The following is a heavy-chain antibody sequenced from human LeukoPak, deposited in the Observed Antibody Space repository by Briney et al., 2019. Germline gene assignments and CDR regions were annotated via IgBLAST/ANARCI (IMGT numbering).Heavy chain of an antibody. V-gene: IGHV4-59*01. D-gene: IGHD1-26*01. CDR2: IYYSGST. CDR3: ARSWGDRYGGSRWAFDI. Sequence: SETLSLTCTVSGGSISSYYRSWIRQPPGKGLEWIGYIYYSGSTNYNPSLKSRVTISVDTSKNQFSLKLSSVTAADTAVYYCARSWGDRYGGSRWAFDIWGQGTMVTVSS. J-gene: IGHJ3*02. CDR1: GGSISSYY.